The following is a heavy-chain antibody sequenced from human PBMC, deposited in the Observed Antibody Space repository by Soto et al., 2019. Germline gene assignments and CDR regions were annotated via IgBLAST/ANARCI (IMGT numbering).Heavy chain of an antibody. D-gene: IGHD6-19*01. CDR1: GDSVSSNSAA. J-gene: IGHJ3*02. CDR3: ARGVAIAVAGTGDAFDI. CDR2: TYYRSKWYN. V-gene: IGHV6-1*01. Sequence: KQSQTLSLTCAISGDSVSSNSAAWNWIRQSPSRGLEWLGRTYYRSKWYNDYAVSVKSRITINPDTSKNQFSLQLNSVTPEDTAVYYCARGVAIAVAGTGDAFDIWGQGTMVTVSS.